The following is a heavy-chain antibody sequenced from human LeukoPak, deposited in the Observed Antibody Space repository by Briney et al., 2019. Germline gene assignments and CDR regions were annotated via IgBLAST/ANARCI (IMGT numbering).Heavy chain of an antibody. CDR2: FDPEDGET. V-gene: IGHV1-24*01. J-gene: IGHJ4*02. CDR1: GYTLTELS. CDR3: ASSAAGIYYFDY. Sequence: ASVKVSCKVSGYTLTELSMHWVRQAPGEGLEWMGGFDPEDGETIYAQKFQGRVTMTEDTSTDTAYMELSSLRSEDTAVYYCASSAAGIYYFDYWGQGTLVTVSS. D-gene: IGHD6-13*01.